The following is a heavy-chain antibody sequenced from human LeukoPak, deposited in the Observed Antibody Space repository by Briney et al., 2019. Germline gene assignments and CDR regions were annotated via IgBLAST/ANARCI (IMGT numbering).Heavy chain of an antibody. CDR1: GFTFSSYG. Sequence: GGSLRLSCAASGFTFSSYGMSWVRQAPGKGLEWVSAIETGGASTYYADSVKGRFSISRDNSKNTLYLQMNDLRVEDTAVYYCARERPDSRNLDSWGRGALVTVSS. D-gene: IGHD1-14*01. J-gene: IGHJ4*02. CDR3: ARERPDSRNLDS. CDR2: IETGGAST. V-gene: IGHV3-23*01.